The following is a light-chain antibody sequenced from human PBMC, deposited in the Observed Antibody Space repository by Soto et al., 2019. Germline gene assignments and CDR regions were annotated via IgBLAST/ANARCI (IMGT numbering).Light chain of an antibody. CDR2: DVS. V-gene: IGLV2-14*03. CDR3: SSYTTSLTYV. CDR1: SSDVGAYNY. J-gene: IGLJ1*01. Sequence: QSVLTQPASVSGSPGQSITISCTGTSSDVGAYNYVSWYQQHPGKVPKLMIYDVSSRPSGVSDRFSGSKSGNTASLTISGLQAGDEADYYCSSYTTSLTYVFGTGTKVTVL.